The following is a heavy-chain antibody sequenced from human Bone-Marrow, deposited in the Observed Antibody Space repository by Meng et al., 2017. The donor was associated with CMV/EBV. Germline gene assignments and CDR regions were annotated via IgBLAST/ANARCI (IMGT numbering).Heavy chain of an antibody. Sequence: TCAVYGASMRSNNGWSWVRQPPGKGLEWIGEIYHSGSANYNPSLNSRVTISVDKSKNQLSLKVTSMTAADTAVYYCARDLGTVAPGYWGQGTLVTVSS. V-gene: IGHV4-4*02. J-gene: IGHJ4*02. CDR3: ARDLGTVAPGY. D-gene: IGHD4-23*01. CDR2: IYHSGSA. CDR1: GASMRSNNG.